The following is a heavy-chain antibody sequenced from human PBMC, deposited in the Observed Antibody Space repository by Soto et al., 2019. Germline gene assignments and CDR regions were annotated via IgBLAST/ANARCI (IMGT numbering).Heavy chain of an antibody. Sequence: GGSLRLSCAASGFTFSSYSMNWVRQAPGKGLEWVSSISSSSSYIYYADSVKGRFTISRDNAKNSLYLQMNSLRAEDTAVYHCARDPTGLFDYWGQGTLVTVSS. V-gene: IGHV3-21*01. CDR1: GFTFSSYS. J-gene: IGHJ4*02. CDR2: ISSSSSYI. CDR3: ARDPTGLFDY.